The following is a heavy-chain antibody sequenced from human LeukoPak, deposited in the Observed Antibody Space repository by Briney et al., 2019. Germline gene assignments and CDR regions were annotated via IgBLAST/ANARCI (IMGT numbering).Heavy chain of an antibody. CDR2: IYTSGST. J-gene: IGHJ6*03. D-gene: IGHD5-18*01. CDR1: GGSISSGSYH. V-gene: IGHV4-61*02. Sequence: SQTLSLTCTVSGGSISSGSYHWSWIRQPAGKGLEWIGRIYTSGSTKYNPSLKSRVTISVDTSKNQFSLKLSSVTAADTAVYYCARGIQLWEYYYYYYYMDVWGKGTTVTISS. CDR3: ARGIQLWEYYYYYYYMDV.